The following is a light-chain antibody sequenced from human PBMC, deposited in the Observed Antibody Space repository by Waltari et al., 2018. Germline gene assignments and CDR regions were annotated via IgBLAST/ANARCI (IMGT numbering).Light chain of an antibody. J-gene: IGKJ5*01. CDR2: GAS. Sequence: EIVMTQSPATLSVSPGDRATLSCRASQSVNSNLAWYQQKPGQAPRLLIYGASTRATGIPARFSGTGSGTEFILTISSLQSEDFAVYYCQQYNNWPITFGQGTRLEIK. CDR1: QSVNSN. CDR3: QQYNNWPIT. V-gene: IGKV3D-15*01.